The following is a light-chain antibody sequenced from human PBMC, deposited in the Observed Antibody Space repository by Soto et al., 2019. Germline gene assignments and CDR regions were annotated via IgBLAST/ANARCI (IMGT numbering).Light chain of an antibody. CDR3: AAWDDSLSGQI. J-gene: IGLJ1*01. CDR1: SSNIGSNY. CDR2: RNN. V-gene: IGLV1-47*01. Sequence: QAVVTQPPSASGTAGQRVTISCSGSSSNIGSNYVYWYQQLPGTAPKLLIYRNNQRPSGVPDRFSGSKSGTSASLAISGLRSEDEADYYCAAWDDSLSGQIFGTGTKLTVL.